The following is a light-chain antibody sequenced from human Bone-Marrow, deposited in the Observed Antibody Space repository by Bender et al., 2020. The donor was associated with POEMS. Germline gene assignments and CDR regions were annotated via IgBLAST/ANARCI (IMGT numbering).Light chain of an antibody. CDR2: SDS. CDR1: GAGYD. Sequence: GAGYDVHWYQQLPGTAPKLLIYSDSNRPSGVPDRFSGSKSGNTASLTISGLQAEDEAIYHCCSYASSSTFGAVFGGGTKLTVL. J-gene: IGLJ3*02. V-gene: IGLV1-40*01. CDR3: CSYASSSTFGAV.